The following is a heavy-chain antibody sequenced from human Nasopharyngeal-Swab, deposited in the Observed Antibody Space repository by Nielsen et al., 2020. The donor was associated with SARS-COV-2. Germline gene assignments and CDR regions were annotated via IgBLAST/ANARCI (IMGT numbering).Heavy chain of an antibody. D-gene: IGHD3-10*01. J-gene: IGHJ3*02. CDR2: ISYDGSNK. Sequence: WIRQPPGKGLEWAAVISYDGSNKYYADSVKGRFTISRDNSKNTLYLQMNSLRAEDTAVYYCAKLDMVRGVIITSYAFDIWGQGTMVTVSS. V-gene: IGHV3-30*18. CDR3: AKLDMVRGVIITSYAFDI.